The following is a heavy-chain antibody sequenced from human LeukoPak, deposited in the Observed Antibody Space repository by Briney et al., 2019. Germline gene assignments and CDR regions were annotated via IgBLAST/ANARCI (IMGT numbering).Heavy chain of an antibody. V-gene: IGHV5-51*01. Sequence: RGESLKISCKGSGYSFTSYWIGWVRQMPGEGLEWMGIIYPGDSDTRYSPSFQGQVTISADKSISTAYLQWSSLKASDTAMYYCARLGYDFWSGYQGINWFDPWGQGTLVTVSS. D-gene: IGHD3-3*01. CDR1: GYSFTSYW. CDR2: IYPGDSDT. CDR3: ARLGYDFWSGYQGINWFDP. J-gene: IGHJ5*02.